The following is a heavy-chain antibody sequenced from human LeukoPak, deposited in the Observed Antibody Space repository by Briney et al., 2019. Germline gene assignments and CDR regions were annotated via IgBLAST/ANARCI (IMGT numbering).Heavy chain of an antibody. J-gene: IGHJ1*01. V-gene: IGHV3-23*01. CDR3: AEHTVVH. CDR2: ICGPCGYT. CDR1: GFTFSAYA. Sequence: GGSLRLPCEASGFTFSAYAMNWVRQAPGKGLEWVSAICGPCGYTYYADSVKGRFTVSRDNSKNTLYLQMNSLRAEDSAVYYCAEHTVVHWGQGSLVTVSS. D-gene: IGHD2-21*01.